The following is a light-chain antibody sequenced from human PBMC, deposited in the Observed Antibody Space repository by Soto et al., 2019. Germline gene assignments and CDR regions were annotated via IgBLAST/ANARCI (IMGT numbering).Light chain of an antibody. CDR1: QSVSSSY. V-gene: IGKV3-20*01. CDR3: QQYGSSPYT. J-gene: IGKJ2*01. CDR2: GAS. Sequence: EIVLTQSPGTLSLSPGERATLSCRASQSVSSSYLAWYQQQPGQAPRLLIYGASSRATGIPDRFSGSGCGTDFTLTISSLEAEDFVVYYCQQYGSSPYTFGQGTKLEIK.